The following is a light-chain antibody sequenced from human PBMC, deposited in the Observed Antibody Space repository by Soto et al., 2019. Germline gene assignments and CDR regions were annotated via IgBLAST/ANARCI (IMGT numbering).Light chain of an antibody. Sequence: EIVMTQSPATLSVSPGERATLSCRASQSVSINLAWYQQKPGQAPRLLIYGASTSATGIPGRFSASGPGTEFTLTISSLRSEDCPVYYYQQYNDWPLTFGPGTKVDI. J-gene: IGKJ3*01. CDR3: QQYNDWPLT. CDR1: QSVSIN. V-gene: IGKV3-15*01. CDR2: GAS.